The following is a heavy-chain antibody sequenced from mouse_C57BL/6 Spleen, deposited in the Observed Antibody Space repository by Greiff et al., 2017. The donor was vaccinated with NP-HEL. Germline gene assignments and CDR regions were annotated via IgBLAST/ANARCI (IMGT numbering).Heavy chain of an antibody. CDR3: ARWGPDYYGSSYWYFDV. CDR2: IDPSDSET. CDR1: GYTFTSYW. V-gene: IGHV1-52*01. Sequence: VQLQQPGAELVRPGSSVKLSCKASGYTFTSYWMHWVKQRPIQGLEWIGNIDPSDSETHYNQKFKDKATLTVDKSSSTAYMQLSSLTSEDSAVYYCARWGPDYYGSSYWYFDVWGTGTTVTVSS. D-gene: IGHD1-1*01. J-gene: IGHJ1*03.